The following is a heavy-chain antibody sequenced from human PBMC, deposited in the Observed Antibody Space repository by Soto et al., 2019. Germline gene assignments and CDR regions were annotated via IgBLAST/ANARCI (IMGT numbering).Heavy chain of an antibody. CDR3: AKRFSDAWEAGMDV. CDR1: GFAFSNFH. V-gene: IGHV3-23*01. D-gene: IGHD1-26*01. J-gene: IGHJ6*02. Sequence: EMQVLESGGGLVQPGGSLRLSCAASGFAFSNFHMNWVRQAPGKGLQWVATIGGAGNDIHYADSVEGRFTVSRDNSKNTLHLQMDGLRDEDTAICYCAKRFSDAWEAGMDVWGQGTTVTVSS. CDR2: IGGAGNDI.